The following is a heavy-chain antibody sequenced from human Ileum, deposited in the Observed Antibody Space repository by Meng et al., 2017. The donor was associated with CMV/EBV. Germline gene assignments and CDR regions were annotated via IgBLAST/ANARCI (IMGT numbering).Heavy chain of an antibody. J-gene: IGHJ4*02. CDR1: GSTFTSYG. V-gene: IGHV1-18*01. CDR3: ARDLAGRQQLDY. Sequence: CKASGSTFTSYGISWVRQAPGQGLEWMGWISAYNGNTNYAQKLQGRVTMTTDTSTSTAYMELRSLRSDDTAVYYCARDLAGRQQLDYWGQGTLVTVSS. D-gene: IGHD6-13*01. CDR2: ISAYNGNT.